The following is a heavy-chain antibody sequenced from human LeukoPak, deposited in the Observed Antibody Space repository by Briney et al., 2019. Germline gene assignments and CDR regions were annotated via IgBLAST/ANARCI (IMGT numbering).Heavy chain of an antibody. CDR1: GFTFSSYA. CDR2: ISYDGSNK. D-gene: IGHD4-23*01. CDR3: ARDGEGGNSADPVSRYFQH. V-gene: IGHV3-30-3*01. Sequence: GGSLRLSCAASGFTFSSYAMHWVRQAPGKGLEWVAVISYDGSNKYYADSVKGRFTISRDNSKNTLYLQMNSLRAEDTAVYYCARDGEGGNSADPVSRYFQHWGQGTLVTVSS. J-gene: IGHJ1*01.